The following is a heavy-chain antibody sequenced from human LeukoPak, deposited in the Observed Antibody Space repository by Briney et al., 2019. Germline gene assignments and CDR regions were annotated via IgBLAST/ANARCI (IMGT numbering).Heavy chain of an antibody. CDR2: ISLTGRT. CDR1: GGSITSTNW. J-gene: IGHJ4*02. D-gene: IGHD1-26*01. V-gene: IGHV4-4*02. Sequence: SETLSLTCGVSGGSITSTNWWSWVRQPPGQGLEWIGEISLTGRTDYNPSLIGRVIMSLDESRNQLSLTLTSVTAADTAMYYCTRESGPYCPFGYWGQGTLVVVPS. CDR3: TRESGPYCPFGY.